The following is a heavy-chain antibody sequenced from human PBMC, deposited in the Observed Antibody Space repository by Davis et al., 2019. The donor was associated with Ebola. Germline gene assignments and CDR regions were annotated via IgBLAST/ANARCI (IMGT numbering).Heavy chain of an antibody. CDR3: ARVNAVTGYSRFDS. V-gene: IGHV3-20*01. CDR2: INWNGGST. CDR1: GFTFDDYA. J-gene: IGHJ5*01. Sequence: GGSLRLSCAASGFTFDDYAMSWVRQAPGKGLEWVSGINWNGGSTGYADSVKGRFTVSRDNARNSLYLQMNSLRVEDTAFYHCARVNAVTGYSRFDSWGQGSLVTVSS. D-gene: IGHD3-9*01.